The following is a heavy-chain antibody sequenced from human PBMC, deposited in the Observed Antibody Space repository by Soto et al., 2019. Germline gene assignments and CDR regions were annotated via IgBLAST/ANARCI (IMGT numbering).Heavy chain of an antibody. D-gene: IGHD2-21*02. CDR2: IHPSGGGS. V-gene: IGHV1-46*02. CDR3: ARGRHIAEVTASFDS. J-gene: IGHJ4*02. CDR1: GYTLNTYY. Sequence: QVQLVQSGAEVKKPGASVKVSCKPSGYTLNTYYLHWVRQAPGQGLEWMGIIHPSGGGSTYAQKFLGRVTMTRDTPKSTVCTELSSLVSAHTAVYYCARGRHIAEVTASFDSWGQGTLVTVSS.